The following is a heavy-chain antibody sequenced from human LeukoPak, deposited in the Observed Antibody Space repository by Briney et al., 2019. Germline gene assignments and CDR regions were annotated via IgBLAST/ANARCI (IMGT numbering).Heavy chain of an antibody. J-gene: IGHJ4*02. Sequence: GASVKVSCKASGGTFSSYAISWVRQAPGQGLEWMGRIIPILGIANYAQKFQGRVTITADKSTSTAYMELSSLRSEDTAVYYCARDEGGIAAAGTPFDYWGQGTLVTVSS. CDR3: ARDEGGIAAAGTPFDY. D-gene: IGHD6-13*01. CDR2: IIPILGIA. V-gene: IGHV1-69*04. CDR1: GGTFSSYA.